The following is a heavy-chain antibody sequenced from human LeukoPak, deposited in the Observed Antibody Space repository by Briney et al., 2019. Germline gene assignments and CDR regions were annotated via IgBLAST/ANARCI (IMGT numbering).Heavy chain of an antibody. CDR3: ACDSSGYRFDY. Sequence: PSETLSLTCAVYGGSFSGYYWSWIRQPPGKGLEWIGEINHSGSTNYNPSLKSRVTISVDTSKNQFSLKLSSVTAADTAVYYCACDSSGYRFDYWGQGTLVTVSS. CDR2: INHSGST. V-gene: IGHV4-34*01. D-gene: IGHD3-22*01. CDR1: GGSFSGYY. J-gene: IGHJ4*02.